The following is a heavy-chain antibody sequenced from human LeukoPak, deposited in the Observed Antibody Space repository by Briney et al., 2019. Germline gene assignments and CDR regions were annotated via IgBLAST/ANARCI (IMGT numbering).Heavy chain of an antibody. Sequence: ASVKVSCKASGYTFTDYYIHWVRQAPGQGLEWMGRINPNSGGTNYAQKLQGRVTMTTDTSTSTAYMELRSLRSDDTAVYYCARDIVVVPAARESVGYYYYGMDVWGQGTTVTVSS. CDR1: GYTFTDYY. D-gene: IGHD2-2*01. CDR3: ARDIVVVPAARESVGYYYYGMDV. CDR2: INPNSGGT. J-gene: IGHJ6*02. V-gene: IGHV1-2*06.